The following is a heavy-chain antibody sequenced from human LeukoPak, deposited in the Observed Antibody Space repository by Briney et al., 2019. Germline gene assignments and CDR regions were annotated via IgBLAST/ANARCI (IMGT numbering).Heavy chain of an antibody. CDR1: DGSFSGYY. V-gene: IGHV4-34*01. D-gene: IGHD2-2*01. CDR3: ARLRRGIVVVPAVKRGFDY. Sequence: PSETLSLTCAVYDGSFSGYYWSWIRQPPGKGLERIGEINHSGSTNYNPSLKSRVTISVDTSKNQFSLKLSSVTAADTAVYYCARLRRGIVVVPAVKRGFDYWGQGTQVTVSS. J-gene: IGHJ4*02. CDR2: INHSGST.